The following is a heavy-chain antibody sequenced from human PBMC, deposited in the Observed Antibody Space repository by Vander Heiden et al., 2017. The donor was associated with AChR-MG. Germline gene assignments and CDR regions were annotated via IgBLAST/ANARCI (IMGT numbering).Heavy chain of an antibody. CDR2: ISSSGTTI. J-gene: IGHJ3*02. CDR1: GFTFSSYY. Sequence: EVQLVESGGGWVQPGGSLRLSCAASGFTFSSYYMNWVRQAPWKGLEWVSYISSSGTTIYDADSVKGRFTISRDNAKNSLYLKMNSLRAEDTAVYYCARRRSGAFDIWGHVRMVTVSS. V-gene: IGHV3-48*01. CDR3: ARRRSGAFDI.